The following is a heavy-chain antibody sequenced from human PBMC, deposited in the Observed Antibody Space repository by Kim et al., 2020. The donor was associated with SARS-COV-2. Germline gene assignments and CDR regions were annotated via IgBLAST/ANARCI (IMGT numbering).Heavy chain of an antibody. J-gene: IGHJ6*04. Sequence: NPSLKSRVTISVDTSKNQFSLKLSSVTAADTAVYYCARSGRFGELSVADVWGKGTTVTVSS. CDR3: ARSGRFGELSVADV. D-gene: IGHD3-10*01. V-gene: IGHV4-39*01.